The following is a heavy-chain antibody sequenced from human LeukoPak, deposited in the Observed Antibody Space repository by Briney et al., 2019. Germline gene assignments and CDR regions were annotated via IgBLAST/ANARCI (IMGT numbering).Heavy chain of an antibody. CDR1: GGSISSGDYY. CDR2: IYYSGST. CDR3: ARVSPGTYYYGSGSSYYYYMDV. D-gene: IGHD3-10*01. V-gene: IGHV4-30-4*01. J-gene: IGHJ6*03. Sequence: SETLSLTCTVSGGSISSGDYYWSWIRQPPGKGLEWIGYIYYSGSTYYNPSLKSRVTISVDTSKNQFSLKLSSVTAADTAVYYCARVSPGTYYYGSGSSYYYYMDVWGKGTTVTVSS.